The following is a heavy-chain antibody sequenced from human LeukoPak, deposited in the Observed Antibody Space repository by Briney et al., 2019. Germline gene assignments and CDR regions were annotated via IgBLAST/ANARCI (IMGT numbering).Heavy chain of an antibody. CDR3: ARGGSRYCSGGSCYSTYYFDY. J-gene: IGHJ4*02. V-gene: IGHV4-4*07. D-gene: IGHD2-15*01. CDR2: IYTSGST. Sequence: SETLSLTCTVSGASISSYYWSWIRQPAGKGLEWIGRIYTSGSTNYNPSLKSRVTMSVDTSKNQLSLKLSSVTAADTAVYYCARGGSRYCSGGSCYSTYYFDYWGQGTLVTVSS. CDR1: GASISSYY.